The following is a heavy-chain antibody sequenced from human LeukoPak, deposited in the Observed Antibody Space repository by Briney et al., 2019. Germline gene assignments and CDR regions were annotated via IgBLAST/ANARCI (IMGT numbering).Heavy chain of an antibody. D-gene: IGHD2-21*02. CDR1: GFTFSSYG. V-gene: IGHV3-33*01. CDR2: IWYDGSNK. Sequence: GGSLRLSCAASGFTFSSYGMHWVRQAPGKGLEWVAVIWYDGSNKYYADSVKGRFTISRDNSKNTLYLQMNSLRAEDTAVYYCARERLPYCGGDCYSTHDYWGQGTLVTVSS. CDR3: ARERLPYCGGDCYSTHDY. J-gene: IGHJ4*02.